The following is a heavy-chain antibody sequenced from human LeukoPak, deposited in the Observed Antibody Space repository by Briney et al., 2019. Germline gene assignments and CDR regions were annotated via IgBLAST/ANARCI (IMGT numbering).Heavy chain of an antibody. CDR1: GGTFSSYA. D-gene: IGHD3-22*01. Sequence: ASVKVSCKASGGTFSSYAISWVRQAPGQGLEWMGGIIPIFGTANYAQKFQVRVTITADESTSTAYMELSSLRSEDTAVYYCARVADSSGYYSLFDYWGQGTLVTVSS. J-gene: IGHJ4*02. CDR2: IIPIFGTA. V-gene: IGHV1-69*13. CDR3: ARVADSSGYYSLFDY.